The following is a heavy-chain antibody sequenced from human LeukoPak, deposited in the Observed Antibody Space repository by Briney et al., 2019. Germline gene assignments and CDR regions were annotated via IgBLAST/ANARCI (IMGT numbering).Heavy chain of an antibody. Sequence: GGSLRFSCAASGFTVSSNHMTWVRQAPGKGLEWVSLIYSDGSTYYADSVKGRFTISRDNSKNTLYLQMNSLRAEDTAVYYCARDADYWGQGTLVTVST. V-gene: IGHV3-66*01. CDR2: IYSDGST. CDR1: GFTVSSNH. CDR3: ARDADY. J-gene: IGHJ4*02.